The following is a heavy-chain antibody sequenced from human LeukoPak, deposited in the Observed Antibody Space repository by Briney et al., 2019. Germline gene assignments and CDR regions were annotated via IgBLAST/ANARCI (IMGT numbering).Heavy chain of an antibody. J-gene: IGHJ4*02. Sequence: SETLSLTCAVSGGSISSSNWWSWVRQPPGKGLEWIGEIYHSGSTNYNPSLKSRVTISVDKSKNQFSLELSSVTAADTAVYYCASYYSNVYFDYWGQGTLVTVSS. CDR2: IYHSGST. D-gene: IGHD4-11*01. V-gene: IGHV4-4*02. CDR1: GGSISSSNW. CDR3: ASYYSNVYFDY.